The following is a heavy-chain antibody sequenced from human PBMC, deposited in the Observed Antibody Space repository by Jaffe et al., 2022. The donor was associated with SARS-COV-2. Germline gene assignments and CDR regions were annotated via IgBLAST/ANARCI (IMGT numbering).Heavy chain of an antibody. CDR2: INHSGST. CDR3: ARARSSPNRYFDL. D-gene: IGHD6-13*01. J-gene: IGHJ2*01. CDR1: GGSFSGYY. Sequence: QVQLQQWGAGLLKPSETLSLTCAVYGGSFSGYYWSWIRQPPGKGLEWIGEINHSGSTNYNPSLKSRVTISVDTSKNQFSLKLSSVTAADTAVYYCARARSSPNRYFDLWGRGTLVTVSS. V-gene: IGHV4-34*01.